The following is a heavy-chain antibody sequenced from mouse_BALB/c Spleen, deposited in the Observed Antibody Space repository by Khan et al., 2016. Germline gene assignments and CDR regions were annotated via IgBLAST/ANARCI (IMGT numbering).Heavy chain of an antibody. CDR3: GGFDGYYVWFAY. CDR2: INPYNGDT. Sequence: IQLVQSGPELVKPGASVKISCKATGYSFTGYFMNWVKQSHGKSLEWIGRINPYNGDTFYNQKFKGKATLTVDKSSSTAHMELLSLTSEDSAVYSCGGFDGYYVWFAYWGQGTLVTVSA. CDR1: GYSFTGYF. V-gene: IGHV1-37*01. D-gene: IGHD2-3*01. J-gene: IGHJ3*01.